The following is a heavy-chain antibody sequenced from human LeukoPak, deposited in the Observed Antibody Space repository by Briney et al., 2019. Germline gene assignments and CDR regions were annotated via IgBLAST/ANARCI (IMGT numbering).Heavy chain of an antibody. CDR2: FDPEDGET. V-gene: IGHV1-24*01. Sequence: ASVKVSCKVSGYTLTELSMHWVRQAPGKGLEWMGGFDPEDGETIYAQKFQGRVTMTTDTSTSTAYMELRSLRSDDTAVYYCARSDYDGYWGQGTLVTVSS. J-gene: IGHJ4*02. CDR1: GYTLTELS. D-gene: IGHD3-22*01. CDR3: ARSDYDGY.